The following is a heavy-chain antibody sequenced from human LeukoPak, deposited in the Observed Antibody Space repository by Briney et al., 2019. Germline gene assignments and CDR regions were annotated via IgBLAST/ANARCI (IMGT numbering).Heavy chain of an antibody. CDR3: ARDRDDSYYMDV. CDR2: ISSSSSYI. V-gene: IGHV3-21*01. D-gene: IGHD3-3*01. CDR1: GFTFSSYA. J-gene: IGHJ6*03. Sequence: GGSLRLSCAASGFTFSSYAMTWVRQASGKGLEWVSSISSSSSYIYYADSVKGRFTIPRDNAKNSLYLQMNSLRAEDTAVYYCARDRDDSYYMDVWGKGTTVTVSS.